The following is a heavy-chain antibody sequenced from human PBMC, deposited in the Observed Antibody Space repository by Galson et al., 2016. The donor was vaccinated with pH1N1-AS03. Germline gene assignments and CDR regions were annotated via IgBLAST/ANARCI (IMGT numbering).Heavy chain of an antibody. CDR1: GHIFANYW. D-gene: IGHD6-6*01. CDR3: ASSSIAAHTHYYHGIDV. V-gene: IGHV5-51*01. Sequence: QSGAEVKKPGESLKISCKGSGHIFANYWIGWVRQTPGKGLEWMGLIYPGDSDTRYSPSFQGQVTISADKSLSTAYLQWSSLKASDTAMYYCASSSIAAHTHYYHGIDVWGQGTTVTVSS. CDR2: IYPGDSDT. J-gene: IGHJ6*02.